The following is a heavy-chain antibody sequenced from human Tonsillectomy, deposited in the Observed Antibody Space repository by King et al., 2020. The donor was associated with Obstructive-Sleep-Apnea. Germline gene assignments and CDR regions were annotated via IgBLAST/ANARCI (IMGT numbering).Heavy chain of an antibody. D-gene: IGHD2-2*01. CDR1: GYTFTGYY. CDR2: IDPYSGGT. CDR3: ARIPAEYCTTTSCSY. Sequence: QLVQSGAEMKKPGASVKVSCKASGYTFTGYYMHWVRQAPGQGLEWMGWIDPYSGGTNYAQKFQGRVTMTRDTSINTAYMELSRLTSDDTAMYYCARIPAEYCTTTSCSYWGQGTLVTVSS. J-gene: IGHJ4*02. V-gene: IGHV1-2*02.